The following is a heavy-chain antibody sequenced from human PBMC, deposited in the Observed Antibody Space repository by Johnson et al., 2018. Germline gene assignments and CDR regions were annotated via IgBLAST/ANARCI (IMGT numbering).Heavy chain of an antibody. J-gene: IGHJ3*02. CDR1: GFTFSSYA. V-gene: IGHV3-23*04. CDR3: ANVWIRLWSPGEAFDI. D-gene: IGHD5-18*01. CDR2: TSGSGANR. Sequence: EVQLVESGGGLVQPGGSLRLSCAASGFTFSSYAMSWVRQAPGKGLEWVSATSGSGANRYYADSVKGRFTISRDNAKNTLYLQMNSLRAEDTAVYYCANVWIRLWSPGEAFDIWGQGTMVTVSS.